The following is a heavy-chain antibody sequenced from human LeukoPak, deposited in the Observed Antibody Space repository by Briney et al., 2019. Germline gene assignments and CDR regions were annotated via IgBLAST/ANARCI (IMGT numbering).Heavy chain of an antibody. CDR2: INHSGST. CDR1: GGSFSGYY. J-gene: IGHJ4*02. CDR3: ARHGSNGYNGNSGSVDY. Sequence: SETLSLTCAVYGGSFSGYYWSWIRQPPGKGLEWIGEINHSGSTNYNPSLKSRVTISVDTSKNQFSLKLSSVTAADTAVYYCARHGSNGYNGNSGSVDYWGQGTLVTVSS. V-gene: IGHV4-34*01. D-gene: IGHD5-24*01.